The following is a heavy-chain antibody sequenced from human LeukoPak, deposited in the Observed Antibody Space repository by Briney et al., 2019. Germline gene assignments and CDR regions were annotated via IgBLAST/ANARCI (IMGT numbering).Heavy chain of an antibody. CDR3: AKELTVGTTSKNLDY. Sequence: GGSLRLSCAASGFTFSDYGMHWVRQAPGKGLEWVALIRYNGSNEYYADSVKGRFTISRDSSKSTLYLQMNSLRAEDTAVYYCAKELTVGTTSKNLDYWGQGTLVTVSS. J-gene: IGHJ4*02. V-gene: IGHV3-30*02. CDR1: GFTFSDYG. D-gene: IGHD1-26*01. CDR2: IRYNGSNE.